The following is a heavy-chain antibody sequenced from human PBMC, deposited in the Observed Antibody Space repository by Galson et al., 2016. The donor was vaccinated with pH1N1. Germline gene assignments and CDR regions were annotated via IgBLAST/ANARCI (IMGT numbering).Heavy chain of an antibody. V-gene: IGHV3-30*02. CDR2: VQDDGTTE. D-gene: IGHD2-15*01. CDR1: GFTFSNYG. J-gene: IGHJ4*01. CDR3: ARDRGAPGSPPLYFVNY. Sequence: SLRLSCAASGFTFSNYGMHWVRQAPGKGLEWVAFVQDDGTTEYYADSMKGRFTISRDNSQKTLYLQMNNLRVDDTAVYYCARDRGAPGSPPLYFVNYWGHGTLVIVSS.